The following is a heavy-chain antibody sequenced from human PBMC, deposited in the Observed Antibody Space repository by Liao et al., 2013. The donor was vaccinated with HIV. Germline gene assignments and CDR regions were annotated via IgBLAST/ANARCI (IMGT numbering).Heavy chain of an antibody. D-gene: IGHD3-16*01. J-gene: IGHJ5*02. CDR3: ARVATDDDYVRYRFDP. CDR2: IHQSGST. CDR1: GGSFHTYY. V-gene: IGHV4-34*01. Sequence: QVQLQQWGAGLLKPSETLSLTCAVHGGSFHTYYWSWIRQPPGKGLEWIGEIHQSGSTNYNPSLKSRVTISVDTSKNQFSLTLNSVTAADTAVYYCARVATDDDYVRYRFDPWGQGIRVTVSS.